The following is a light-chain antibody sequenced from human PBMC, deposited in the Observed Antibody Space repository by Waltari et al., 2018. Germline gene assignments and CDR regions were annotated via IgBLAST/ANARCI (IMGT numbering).Light chain of an antibody. CDR1: SSDVGGYRY. Sequence: QSALTQPRSVSGSPGQSVTISCTGTSSDVGGYRYVSWYQQHPGKAPKLMIYDVSKRPSGVPDRFSGSKSATTASLTISGLQAEDEADYYCCSYAGNSTLVFGGGTRLTVL. V-gene: IGLV2-11*02. J-gene: IGLJ3*02. CDR2: DVS. CDR3: CSYAGNSTLV.